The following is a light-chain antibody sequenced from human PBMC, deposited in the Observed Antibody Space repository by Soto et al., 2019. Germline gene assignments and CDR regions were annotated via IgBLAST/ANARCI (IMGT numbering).Light chain of an antibody. Sequence: EIVLTQSPGTLSLSPGERATLSCRASQSVSSNYLAWYQQKPGQAPRLLIYAASSRATGIPDRFSGSGSGTDLTLTISRLEPEDFPVYYCQQYGSSRTFGQGTKLEIK. CDR2: AAS. CDR1: QSVSSNY. V-gene: IGKV3-20*01. J-gene: IGKJ2*01. CDR3: QQYGSSRT.